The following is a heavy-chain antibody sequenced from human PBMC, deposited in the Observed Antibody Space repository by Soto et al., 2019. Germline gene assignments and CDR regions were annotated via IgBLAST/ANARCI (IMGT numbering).Heavy chain of an antibody. J-gene: IGHJ4*02. Sequence: EVQLVESGGGLVQPGGSLRLSCAASGFTFSRHWMHWVRQAPGKGLVWVSRINSDGTSTNYADSVKGRFTISRDNAKNTLYLQMNSLRGEDTAVYHCASPYTATIHNGLTSWGQGTLVTVSS. D-gene: IGHD5-12*01. CDR1: GFTFSRHW. CDR3: ASPYTATIHNGLTS. V-gene: IGHV3-74*01. CDR2: INSDGTST.